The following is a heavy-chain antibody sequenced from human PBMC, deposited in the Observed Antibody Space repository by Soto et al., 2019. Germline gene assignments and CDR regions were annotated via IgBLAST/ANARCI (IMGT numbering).Heavy chain of an antibody. J-gene: IGHJ4*02. V-gene: IGHV3-23*01. CDR3: AKGVSGSSSWYVEY. Sequence: PGGSLGLSCAAAGLTFSSYAMNWVRQAPGKGLEWVSAISGSGGNIYYADSVKGRFTISRDNSKNTLDLQMNGLRAEDTAIYYRAKGVSGSSSWYVEYWGQGTLVTVSS. D-gene: IGHD6-13*01. CDR1: GLTFSSYA. CDR2: ISGSGGNI.